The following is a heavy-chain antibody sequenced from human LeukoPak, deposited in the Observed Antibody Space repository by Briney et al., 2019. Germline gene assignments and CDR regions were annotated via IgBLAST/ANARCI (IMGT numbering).Heavy chain of an antibody. J-gene: IGHJ6*03. Sequence: GGSLRLSCAASVFTFSSYWMSCVPQAPGKGLEWVANIKQEGSEKYYGDSVKGRFTISRDNSKTTLYLKMKSLRTEDTAVSYCAKGYGWEASYYYYYMDVWGKGTTVTISS. CDR3: AKGYGWEASYYYYYMDV. V-gene: IGHV3-7*01. D-gene: IGHD1-26*01. CDR1: VFTFSSYW. CDR2: IKQEGSEK.